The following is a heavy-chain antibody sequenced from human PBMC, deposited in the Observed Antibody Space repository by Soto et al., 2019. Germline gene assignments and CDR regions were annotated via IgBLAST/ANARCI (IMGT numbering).Heavy chain of an antibody. J-gene: IGHJ4*02. V-gene: IGHV3-74*01. CDR3: ATVCPV. CDR1: GFTFRSHR. Sequence: EVQLVESGGGLVQPGGSLRVSCAASGFTFRSHRIHWVRQAPGKGLEWVSRIDTDGGGTSYAASVQGRFTICTDNAETTVYLKMNGLRVEAPAVYHYATVCPVWGQGTLVTVSS. CDR2: IDTDGGGT.